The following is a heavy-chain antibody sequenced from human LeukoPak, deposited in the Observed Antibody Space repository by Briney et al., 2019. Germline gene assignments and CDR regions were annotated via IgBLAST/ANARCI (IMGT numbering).Heavy chain of an antibody. CDR1: GGSISSYY. CDR3: ARVLYTWGTSSSGSFDY. CDR2: IYYSGST. D-gene: IGHD3-10*01. J-gene: IGHJ4*02. Sequence: SETLSLTCTVSGGSISSYYWNWIRQPPGKGLEWIGYIYYSGSTNYNPSLKSRVTISVDTSKNQFSLKLSSVTAADTAVYYCARVLYTWGTSSSGSFDYWGQGTLVTVSS. V-gene: IGHV4-59*01.